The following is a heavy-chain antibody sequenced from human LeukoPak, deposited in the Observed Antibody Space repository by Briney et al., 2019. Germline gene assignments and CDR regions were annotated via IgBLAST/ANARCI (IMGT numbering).Heavy chain of an antibody. V-gene: IGHV3-48*04. CDR2: ISRDSDIT. J-gene: IGHJ4*02. Sequence: PGGSLRLSCAASGFTFSRDSMNWVRQAPGRGLEWISYISRDSDITYYADSVRGRFTISRDNAKNSLYLQMNSLRAEDTALYYCAKDLRYGSGDFFFVYWGQGTLVTVSS. CDR1: GFTFSRDS. D-gene: IGHD3-10*01. CDR3: AKDLRYGSGDFFFVY.